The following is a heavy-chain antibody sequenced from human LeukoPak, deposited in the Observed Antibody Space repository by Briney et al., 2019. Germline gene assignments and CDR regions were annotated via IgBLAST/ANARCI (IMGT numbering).Heavy chain of an antibody. CDR2: IYYSGST. V-gene: IGHV4-31*03. D-gene: IGHD5-18*01. CDR3: ARVDTAIEYYFDY. Sequence: SETLSLTCTVSGGSISSGGYYWSWIRQHPGKGLEWIGYIYYSGSTYYNPSLKSRVTISVDTSKNQFSLKLSSVTAADTVVYYCARVDTAIEYYFDYWGQGTLVTVSS. J-gene: IGHJ4*02. CDR1: GGSISSGGYY.